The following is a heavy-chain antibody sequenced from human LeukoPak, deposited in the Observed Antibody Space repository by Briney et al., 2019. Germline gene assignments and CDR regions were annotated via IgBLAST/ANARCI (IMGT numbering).Heavy chain of an antibody. V-gene: IGHV1-46*01. J-gene: IGHJ4*02. CDR2: INPSGGST. CDR1: GYTFTGYY. CDR3: ARVGVGSSRVYYFDY. D-gene: IGHD6-13*01. Sequence: EASVKVSCKASGYTFTGYYMHWVRQAPGQGLEWMGIINPSGGSTSYAQKFQGRVTMTRDTSTSTVYMELSSLRSEDTAVYYCARVGVGSSRVYYFDYWGQGTLVTVSS.